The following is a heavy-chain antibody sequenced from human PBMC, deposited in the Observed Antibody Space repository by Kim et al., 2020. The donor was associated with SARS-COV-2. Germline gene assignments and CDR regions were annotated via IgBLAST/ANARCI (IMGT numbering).Heavy chain of an antibody. V-gene: IGHV3-30*01. CDR3: ARTGYSGSYYNAFDI. J-gene: IGHJ3*02. Sequence: DAVKGRFTISRDNPKNTLYLQMNSLRAEDTAVYYCARTGYSGSYYNAFDIWGQGTMVTVSS. D-gene: IGHD1-26*01.